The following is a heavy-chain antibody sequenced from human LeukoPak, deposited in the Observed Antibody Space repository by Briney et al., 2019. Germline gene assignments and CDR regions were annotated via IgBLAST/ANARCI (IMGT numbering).Heavy chain of an antibody. D-gene: IGHD2-2*01. V-gene: IGHV3-7*03. CDR3: ARKYCSSTSCSDELDDY. CDR2: IKEDGSEK. Sequence: GGSLRLSCAASGFTFSNYWMSWVRQAPGKGLEWVANIKEDGSEKYYVDSVKGRFTISRDNARNSLYLQMNSLRAEDTAVYYCARKYCSSTSCSDELDDYWGQGTLVTVSS. J-gene: IGHJ4*02. CDR1: GFTFSNYW.